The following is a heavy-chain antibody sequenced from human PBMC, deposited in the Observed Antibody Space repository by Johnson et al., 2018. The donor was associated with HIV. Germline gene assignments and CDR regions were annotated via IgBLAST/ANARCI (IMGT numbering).Heavy chain of an antibody. CDR2: ISWNSDSI. V-gene: IGHV3-9*01. Sequence: EVQLMESGGGVVRPGGSLRLSCAASGFKFDDYAMHWVRQGPGKGLEWVSGISWNSDSIGYADSVKGRITISRDNAKSSLSLQMNSLRAEDTALYYCARQRDYYDSSGYWVDTFDIWGQGTGVTVAS. CDR3: ARQRDYYDSSGYWVDTFDI. J-gene: IGHJ3*02. CDR1: GFKFDDYA. D-gene: IGHD3-22*01.